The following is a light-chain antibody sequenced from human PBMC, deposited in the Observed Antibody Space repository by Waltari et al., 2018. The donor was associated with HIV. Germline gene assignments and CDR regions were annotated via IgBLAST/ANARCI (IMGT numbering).Light chain of an antibody. V-gene: IGLV2-14*03. CDR3: SSHTSSSPWV. Sequence: QSALTQPASVSGSPGQSITISCTGTSSDVGAYIHVSWYQQHPGKAPKLMIYDVINRPSGVSNRFSGSKSGNTASLTISGLQAEDEADYYCSSHTSSSPWVFGGGTKVTVL. CDR1: SSDVGAYIH. CDR2: DVI. J-gene: IGLJ3*02.